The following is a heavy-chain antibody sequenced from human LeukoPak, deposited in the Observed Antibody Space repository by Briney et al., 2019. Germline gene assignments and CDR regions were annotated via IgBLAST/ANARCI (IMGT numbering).Heavy chain of an antibody. J-gene: IGHJ3*02. D-gene: IGHD3-9*01. V-gene: IGHV3-53*01. Sequence: PGGSLRLSCAASGFTVSSNYMSWVRQAPGKGLEWVSVIYSGGSTYYADSVKGRFTISRDNSKNTLYLQMNSLRAEDTAVYYCAKVHLRYFDWLLSGDAFDIWGQGTMVTVSS. CDR1: GFTVSSNY. CDR2: IYSGGST. CDR3: AKVHLRYFDWLLSGDAFDI.